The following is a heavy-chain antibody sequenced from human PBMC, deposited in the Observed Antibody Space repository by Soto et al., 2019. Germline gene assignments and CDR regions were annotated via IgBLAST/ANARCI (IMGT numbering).Heavy chain of an antibody. Sequence: QVQLVASGGGVVQLGGSLRLSCAASGFHFSPHAMHWVGKGPGKGLEWVALISYDGTNKYYADAVKGRFTISRDNSKNTLYLQLNSVGAEDTAVYYCARERNTGYDYSYCYGMDVWGQGTTVTVSS. D-gene: IGHD5-18*01. V-gene: IGHV3-30*04. CDR2: ISYDGTNK. CDR1: GFHFSPHA. CDR3: ARERNTGYDYSYCYGMDV. J-gene: IGHJ6*02.